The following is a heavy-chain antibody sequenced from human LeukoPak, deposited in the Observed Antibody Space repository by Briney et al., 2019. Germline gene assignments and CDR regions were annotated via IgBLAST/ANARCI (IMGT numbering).Heavy chain of an antibody. Sequence: SETLSLTCTVSGGSISSYYWSWIRQPPGKGLEWIGYIYYSGSTNYNPSLKSRVTISVDTSKNQFSLKLSSVTAADTAVYYCARLRYFDWLLFRYYYYYMDVWGKGTTVTISS. J-gene: IGHJ6*03. CDR3: ARLRYFDWLLFRYYYYYMDV. D-gene: IGHD3-9*01. CDR1: GGSISSYY. CDR2: IYYSGST. V-gene: IGHV4-59*12.